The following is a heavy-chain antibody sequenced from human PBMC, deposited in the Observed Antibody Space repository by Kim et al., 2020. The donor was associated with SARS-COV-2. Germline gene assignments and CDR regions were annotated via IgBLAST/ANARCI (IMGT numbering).Heavy chain of an antibody. J-gene: IGHJ4*02. D-gene: IGHD3-22*01. CDR1: GFTFSSYG. CDR3: ARESVNYDSSGYSAGFDY. CDR2: IWYDGSNK. V-gene: IGHV3-33*01. Sequence: GGSLRLSCAASGFTFSSYGMHWVRQAPGKGPEWVAVIWYDGSNKYYADSVKGRFTISRDNSKKTLYLQMNSLRAEDTAVYYCARESVNYDSSGYSAGFDYWGQGTLVTVSS.